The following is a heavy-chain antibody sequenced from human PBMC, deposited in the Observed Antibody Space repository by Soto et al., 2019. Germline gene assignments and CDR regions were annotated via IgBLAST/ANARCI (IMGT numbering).Heavy chain of an antibody. D-gene: IGHD3-22*01. CDR2: INHRGST. CDR1: GGSFSGYY. Sequence: QVQLQQWGAGLLKPSESLSLTCAVYGGSFSGYYWSWIRQPPGKGLEWIGEINHRGSTNYNPSLTSRVTISVDTSKNHVSRKLSSVTAADTAVYYCAIFPAAIVVGAFAIWGQGTMVTVSS. CDR3: AIFPAAIVVGAFAI. J-gene: IGHJ3*02. V-gene: IGHV4-34*01.